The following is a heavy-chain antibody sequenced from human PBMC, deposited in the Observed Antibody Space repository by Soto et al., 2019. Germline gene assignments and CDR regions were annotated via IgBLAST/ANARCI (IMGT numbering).Heavy chain of an antibody. V-gene: IGHV3-33*01. Sequence: GGSLRLSCEASGFTFNTYSMHWVRQPPGKGLEWLAAIWYDGTQKYYADSVKGRFIISRDNSKKTLYLEMNSLRAEDTAVYYCARAGGTTVTGPWHFDSWGQEPWSPSPQ. CDR1: GFTFNTYS. CDR3: ARAGGTTVTGPWHFDS. CDR2: IWYDGTQK. J-gene: IGHJ4*01. D-gene: IGHD4-17*01.